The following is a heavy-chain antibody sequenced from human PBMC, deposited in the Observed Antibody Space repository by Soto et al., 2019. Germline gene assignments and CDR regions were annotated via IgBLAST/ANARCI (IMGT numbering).Heavy chain of an antibody. CDR1: GYSFTSYW. J-gene: IGHJ3*02. Sequence: GESLKISCKGSGYSFTSYWITWVRQMPGKGLEWMGRIDPSDSYTNYSPSFQGHVTISADKSISTAYLQWSSLKASDTAMYYCARHSPYYYDSSGYLIGAFDTWGQGTMVTVSS. V-gene: IGHV5-10-1*01. CDR2: IDPSDSYT. D-gene: IGHD3-22*01. CDR3: ARHSPYYYDSSGYLIGAFDT.